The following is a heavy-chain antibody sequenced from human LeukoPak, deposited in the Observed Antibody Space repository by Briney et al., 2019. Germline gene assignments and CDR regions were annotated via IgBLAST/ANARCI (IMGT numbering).Heavy chain of an antibody. V-gene: IGHV1-8*01. CDR3: ARVMEGKGSGSYYKANSGGHALDI. Sequence: ASVKVSCKASGYTFTSYDINWVRQATGQGLEWMGWMNPNSGNTGYAQKFQGRVTMTRNTSISTAYMELSSLRSEDTAVYYCARVMEGKGSGSYYKANSGGHALDIWGQGTMVTVSS. CDR2: MNPNSGNT. D-gene: IGHD3-10*01. CDR1: GYTFTSYD. J-gene: IGHJ3*02.